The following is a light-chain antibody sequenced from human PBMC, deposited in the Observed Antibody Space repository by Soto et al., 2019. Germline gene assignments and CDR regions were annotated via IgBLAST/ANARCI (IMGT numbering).Light chain of an antibody. CDR3: LQRSNWPLT. Sequence: EIVLTQSPATLSLSPGERATLSCRASQSISSSYLAWYQQKPGQAPRLLIYDASSRATGIPDRFSGSGSGTDFTLTISRLEPEDLAVYYCLQRSNWPLTFGGGTKVEI. J-gene: IGKJ4*01. CDR2: DAS. V-gene: IGKV3D-20*02. CDR1: QSISSSY.